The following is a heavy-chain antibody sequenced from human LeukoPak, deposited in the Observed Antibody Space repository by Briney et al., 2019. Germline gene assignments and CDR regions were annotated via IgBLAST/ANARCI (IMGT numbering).Heavy chain of an antibody. CDR3: ARVPVYCSSTSCYEGSHFDY. D-gene: IGHD2-2*01. V-gene: IGHV1-8*03. J-gene: IGHJ4*02. CDR1: GYTFTSYD. Sequence: ASVKVSCKASGYTFTSYDINWVRQATGQGLEWMGWMNPNSGNTGYAQKFQGRVTITRNTSISTAYMELSSLRSEDTAVYYCARVPVYCSSTSCYEGSHFDYWGQGTLVTVPS. CDR2: MNPNSGNT.